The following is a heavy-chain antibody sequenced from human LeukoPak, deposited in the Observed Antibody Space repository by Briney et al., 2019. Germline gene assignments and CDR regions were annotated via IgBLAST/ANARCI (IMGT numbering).Heavy chain of an antibody. Sequence: GGSLRLSCAASGFTFSSYVMNRVRQAPGKGLEWVAVISYAGTNKYYADSVKGRFTISRDNSKNTLYLQMNSLRAEDTAVYYCARDTDYAFDVWGQGTMVTVSS. J-gene: IGHJ3*01. CDR2: ISYAGTNK. CDR3: ARDTDYAFDV. V-gene: IGHV3-30*04. CDR1: GFTFSSYV.